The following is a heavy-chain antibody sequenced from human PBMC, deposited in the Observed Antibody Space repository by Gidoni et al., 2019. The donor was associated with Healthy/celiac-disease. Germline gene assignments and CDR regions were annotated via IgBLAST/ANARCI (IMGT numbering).Heavy chain of an antibody. CDR3: ARGDDYYDSTQSFDY. V-gene: IGHV3-21*01. Sequence: EVQLVESGGGLVKPGGSLRLSCAASGFTFSSYRMNWVRQAPGKGLEWVSSISSSSSYIYYADSVKGRFTISRDNAKNSLYLQMNSLRAEDTAVYYCARGDDYYDSTQSFDYWGQGTLVTVSS. J-gene: IGHJ4*02. CDR1: GFTFSSYR. D-gene: IGHD3-22*01. CDR2: ISSSSSYI.